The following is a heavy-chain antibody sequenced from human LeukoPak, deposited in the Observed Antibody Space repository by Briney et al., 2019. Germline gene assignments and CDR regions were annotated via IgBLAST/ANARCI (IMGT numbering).Heavy chain of an antibody. CDR1: GFTFSTYS. J-gene: IGHJ3*02. Sequence: GGSLRLSCAASGFTFSTYSMNWVRQAPGKGLEWISYISDSSSFKYYADSVKGRFFISRDNAKNSLYLRMDSLRAEDTAVFYCARSSGTYLSSDAFDIWGQGTTVTVS. CDR3: ARSSGTYLSSDAFDI. V-gene: IGHV3-48*01. D-gene: IGHD1-26*01. CDR2: ISDSSSFK.